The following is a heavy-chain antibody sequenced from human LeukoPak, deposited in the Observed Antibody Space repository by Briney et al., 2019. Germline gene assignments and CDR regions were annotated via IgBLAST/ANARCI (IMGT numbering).Heavy chain of an antibody. D-gene: IGHD2-15*01. CDR1: GGSISSYY. Sequence: SETLSLTCTVSGGSISSYYWSWIRQPPGKGLEWIGYIYYSGSTNCNPSLKSRVTISVDTSKNQFSLKLSSVTAADTAVYYCARTLCSGGSCYCDYWGQGTLVTVSS. J-gene: IGHJ4*02. CDR2: IYYSGST. CDR3: ARTLCSGGSCYCDY. V-gene: IGHV4-59*01.